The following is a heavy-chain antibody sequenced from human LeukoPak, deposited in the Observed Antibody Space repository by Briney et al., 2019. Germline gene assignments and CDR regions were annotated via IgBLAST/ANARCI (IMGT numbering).Heavy chain of an antibody. J-gene: IGHJ5*02. V-gene: IGHV1-24*01. CDR3: ATSTYYDYVWGSYRLDT. CDR2: FYPEDGET. CDR1: GYTLTEFS. Sequence: APVKVSRKGFGYTLTEFSLHLVGQASGKGVEGMGGFYPEDGETIYAQKFQGRVTMTEDTSTDTAYMELSSLRSEDTAVYYCATSTYYDYVWGSYRLDTWGQGTLVTVSS. D-gene: IGHD3-16*01.